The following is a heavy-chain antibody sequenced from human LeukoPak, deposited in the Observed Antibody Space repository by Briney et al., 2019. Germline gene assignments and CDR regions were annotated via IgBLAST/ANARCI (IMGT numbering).Heavy chain of an antibody. J-gene: IGHJ4*02. V-gene: IGHV3-23*01. CDR1: GFTFSSSA. CDR3: VKDLENRGGDCYLLQF. CDR2: IGSSGVST. Sequence: GGSLRLSCAASGFTFSSSAMSWVRQAPGKGLEWVSAIGSSGVSTYYADSVKARFTISRDNSKNTLYLQMNSLRAEDTALYYCVKDLENRGGDCYLLQFWGQGTLVTVSS. D-gene: IGHD2-21*02.